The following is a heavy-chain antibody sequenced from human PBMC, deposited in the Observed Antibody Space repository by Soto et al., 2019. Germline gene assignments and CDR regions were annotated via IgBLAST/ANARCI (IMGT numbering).Heavy chain of an antibody. J-gene: IGHJ6*02. Sequence: SLRLSCAASGFTFSSYAMHWVRQAPGKGLEWVAVISYDGSNKYYADSVKGRFTISRDNSKNTLYLQMNSLRAEDTAVYYCAREYSGYYDSSGYYYYYGMDVWGQGTTVTVSS. CDR1: GFTFSSYA. CDR2: ISYDGSNK. V-gene: IGHV3-30-3*01. CDR3: AREYSGYYDSSGYYYYYGMDV. D-gene: IGHD3-22*01.